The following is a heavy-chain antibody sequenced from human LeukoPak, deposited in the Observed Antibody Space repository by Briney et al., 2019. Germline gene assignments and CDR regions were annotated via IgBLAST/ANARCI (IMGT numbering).Heavy chain of an antibody. CDR2: INQDGGEK. V-gene: IGHV3-7*01. CDR3: ARESRDTNSFDY. CDR1: GFTFSTYW. J-gene: IGHJ4*02. D-gene: IGHD5-18*01. Sequence: GGSLRLSCAGSGFTFSTYWMSWVRQAPGKGLEWVANINQDGGEKHYVDSVKGRFAISRDNAKNTLYLQMNSLRAEDTAVYYCARESRDTNSFDYWGQGTLVTVSS.